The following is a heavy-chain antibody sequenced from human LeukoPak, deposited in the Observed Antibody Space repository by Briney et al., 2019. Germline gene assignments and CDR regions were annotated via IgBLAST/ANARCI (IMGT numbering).Heavy chain of an antibody. Sequence: SETLSLTCTVSGGSISSGSYYWSWIRQPAGKGLEWIGRIYTSGSTNYNPSLKSRVTISVDTSKNQFSLKLSSVTAADTAVYYCAREKSGLFDYWGQGTLVTVSS. V-gene: IGHV4-61*02. CDR2: IYTSGST. J-gene: IGHJ4*02. CDR1: GGSISSGSYY. CDR3: AREKSGLFDY.